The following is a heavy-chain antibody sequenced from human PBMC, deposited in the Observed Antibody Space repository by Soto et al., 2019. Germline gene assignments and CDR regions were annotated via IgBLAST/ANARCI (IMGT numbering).Heavy chain of an antibody. CDR1: GFTFNSYS. J-gene: IGHJ6*04. D-gene: IGHD3-10*01. V-gene: IGHV3-23*01. Sequence: GGSLRLSCAASGFTFNSYSMSWVRQAPGKGLEWVSAISGSGGSTYYADSVKGRFTISRDNSKNTLYLQMNSLRAEDTAVYYCAKSEFGDALDSMDVWGKGTTVTVSS. CDR3: AKSEFGDALDSMDV. CDR2: ISGSGGST.